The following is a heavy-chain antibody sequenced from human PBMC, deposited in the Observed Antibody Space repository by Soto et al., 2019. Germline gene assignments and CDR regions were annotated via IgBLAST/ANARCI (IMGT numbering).Heavy chain of an antibody. Sequence: ASVKVSCKTSGYTFTTYGVSWVRQAPGQGLEWMGWISPYNGNTNYAQRLQGRVTLTTDTSTNTAYMELRSLRSDDTAVYYCAREIAVAGTTTDYWGQGTLVTVSS. D-gene: IGHD6-19*01. J-gene: IGHJ4*02. CDR1: GYTFTTYG. V-gene: IGHV1-18*01. CDR3: AREIAVAGTTTDY. CDR2: ISPYNGNT.